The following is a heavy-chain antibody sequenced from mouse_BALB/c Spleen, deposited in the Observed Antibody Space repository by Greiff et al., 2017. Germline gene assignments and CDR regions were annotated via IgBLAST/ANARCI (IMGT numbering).Heavy chain of an antibody. D-gene: IGHD2-4*01. CDR1: GFTFSDYY. V-gene: IGHV5-4*02. Sequence: EVHLVESGGGLVKPGGSLKLSCAASGFTFSDYYMYWVRQTPEKRLEWVATISDGGSYTYYPDSVKGRFTISRDNAKNNLYLQMSSLKSEDTAMYYCARSYDYDGEGYYAMDYWGQGTSVTVSS. J-gene: IGHJ4*01. CDR2: ISDGGSYT. CDR3: ARSYDYDGEGYYAMDY.